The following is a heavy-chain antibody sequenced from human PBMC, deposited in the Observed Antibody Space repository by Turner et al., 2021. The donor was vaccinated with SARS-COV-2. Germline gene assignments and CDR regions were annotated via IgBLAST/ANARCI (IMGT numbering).Heavy chain of an antibody. CDR3: ARDFGGNSNYFDY. V-gene: IGHV4-31*03. CDR2: IYYSGST. J-gene: IGHJ4*02. Sequence: QVQLPESVPGLVKPSQTLSLTRTVSGCSISCGGYSWSWIRQHPGKGLEWIGYIYYSGSTYYNPSLKSRVTISVDTSKNQFSLKLSSVTAADTAVYYCARDFGGNSNYFDYWGQGTLVTVSS. D-gene: IGHD2-21*02. CDR1: GCSISCGGYS.